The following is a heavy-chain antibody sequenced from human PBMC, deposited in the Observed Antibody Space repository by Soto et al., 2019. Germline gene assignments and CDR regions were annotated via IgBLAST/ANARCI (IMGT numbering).Heavy chain of an antibody. V-gene: IGHV3-74*01. J-gene: IGHJ4*02. Sequence: GGSLRLSCAVSGFTFKTYWMHWVRQDPGKGLVWVSRINSDGSSTSYADSVKGRFTISRDNAKNTLYLQMNSLRAEDTAVYYCERGYRSGWDLWYFDYWGQGTLVTVSS. CDR1: GFTFKTYW. CDR3: ERGYRSGWDLWYFDY. D-gene: IGHD6-19*01. CDR2: INSDGSST.